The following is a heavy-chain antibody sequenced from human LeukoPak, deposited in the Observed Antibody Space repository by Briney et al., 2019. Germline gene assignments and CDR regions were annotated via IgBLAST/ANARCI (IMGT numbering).Heavy chain of an antibody. J-gene: IGHJ3*02. V-gene: IGHV4-34*01. Sequence: SETLSLTCAVYGGSFSGYYWSWIRQPPGKGLEWIGEINHSGSTNYNPSLKSRVTISVDTSKNQFSLKLSSVTAADTAVYYCARRGYSYGPRGRAFDIWGQGTMVTVSS. D-gene: IGHD5-18*01. CDR3: ARRGYSYGPRGRAFDI. CDR1: GGSFSGYY. CDR2: INHSGST.